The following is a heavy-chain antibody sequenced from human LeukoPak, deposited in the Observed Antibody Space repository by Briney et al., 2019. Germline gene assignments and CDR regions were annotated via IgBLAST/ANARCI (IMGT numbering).Heavy chain of an antibody. J-gene: IGHJ4*02. Sequence: PSETLSLTCTVSGGSISSSSYYWGWIRQPPGKGLEWIGCIYYSGSTYYNPSLKSRVTISVDTSKNQFSLKLSSVTAADTAVYYCARPRRTAMVTSFDYWGQGTLVTVSS. D-gene: IGHD5-18*01. CDR2: IYYSGST. CDR1: GGSISSSSYY. V-gene: IGHV4-39*01. CDR3: ARPRRTAMVTSFDY.